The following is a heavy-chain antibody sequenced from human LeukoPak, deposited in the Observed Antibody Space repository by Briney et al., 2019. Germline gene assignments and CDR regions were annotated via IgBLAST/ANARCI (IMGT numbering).Heavy chain of an antibody. CDR3: ARTSDYNWFDP. CDR2: MYYSGST. V-gene: IGHV4-59*01. Sequence: SETLSLTCIVSGGSISGYYWSWVRQAPGKGLEWIGYMYYSGSTNYNPSLKSRVTISVDTSKNQFSLKLSSVTAADTAVYYCARTSDYNWFDPWGQGTLVTVSS. J-gene: IGHJ5*02. CDR1: GGSISGYY. D-gene: IGHD3-3*01.